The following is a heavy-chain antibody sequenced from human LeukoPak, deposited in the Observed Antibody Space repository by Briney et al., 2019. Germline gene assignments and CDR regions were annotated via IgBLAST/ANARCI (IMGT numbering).Heavy chain of an antibody. V-gene: IGHV1-69*13. CDR3: ARGYHIGGDCYY. CDR1: GGTFSSYA. D-gene: IGHD2-21*02. CDR2: IIPIFGTA. Sequence: GASVKVPCKASGGTFSSYAISWVRQVPGQGLEWMGEIIPIFGTANYAQKFQGRVTITADESTSTAYMELSSLRSEDTAVYYCARGYHIGGDCYYWGQGTLVTVSS. J-gene: IGHJ4*02.